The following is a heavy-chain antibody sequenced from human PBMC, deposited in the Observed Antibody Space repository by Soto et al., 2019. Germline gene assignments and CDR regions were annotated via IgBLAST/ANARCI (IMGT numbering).Heavy chain of an antibody. CDR1: GFTFSSYG. J-gene: IGHJ4*02. V-gene: IGHV3-30*18. D-gene: IGHD6-13*01. CDR2: ITYDGRNE. CDR3: AKDLSSSWTPDY. Sequence: GGSLRLSCAASGFTFSSYGMHWVRQAPGRGLEWVAVITYDGRNEYYADSVKGRFTISRDNSKNTVYLQMNSLRAEDTAVYYCAKDLSSSWTPDYWGQGTLVTVSS.